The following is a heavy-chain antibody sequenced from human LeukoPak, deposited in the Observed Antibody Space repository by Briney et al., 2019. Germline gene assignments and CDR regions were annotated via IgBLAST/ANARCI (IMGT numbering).Heavy chain of an antibody. V-gene: IGHV1-18*01. CDR2: ISAYNGNT. CDR1: GYTLTSYG. J-gene: IGHJ5*02. Sequence: ASVKVSCKASGYTLTSYGMSWVRQAPGQGLEWMGWISAYNGNTNYAQKLQGRVTMTTDTSTSTAYMELRSLRSDDTAVYYCARDNSSSWSIRNWFDPWGQGTLVTVSS. D-gene: IGHD6-13*01. CDR3: ARDNSSSWSIRNWFDP.